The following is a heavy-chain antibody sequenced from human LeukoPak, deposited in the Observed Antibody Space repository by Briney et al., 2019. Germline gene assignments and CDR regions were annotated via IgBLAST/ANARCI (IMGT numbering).Heavy chain of an antibody. Sequence: ASVKVSFKASGYTFTSYGISWVRQAPGQGLEWMGWISAYNGNTNYAQKLQGRVTMTTDTSTSTAYMELRSLRSDDTAVYYCARDGRMVPAARKAGHWFDPWGQGTLVTVSS. CDR1: GYTFTSYG. V-gene: IGHV1-18*04. CDR3: ARDGRMVPAARKAGHWFDP. D-gene: IGHD2-2*01. CDR2: ISAYNGNT. J-gene: IGHJ5*02.